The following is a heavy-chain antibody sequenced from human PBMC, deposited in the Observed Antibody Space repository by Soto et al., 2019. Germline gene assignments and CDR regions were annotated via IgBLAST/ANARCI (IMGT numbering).Heavy chain of an antibody. Sequence: GASVKVSCKASGYTFTSYGISWVRQAPGQRLEWMGWINAGNGNTKYSQKFQGRVTITRDTSASTAYMELSSLRSEDTAVYYCARGSGYYYLDYDWGQGYLVIGSS. V-gene: IGHV1-3*01. CDR1: GYTFTSYG. CDR3: ARGSGYYYLDYD. D-gene: IGHD3-22*01. CDR2: INAGNGNT. J-gene: IGHJ4*02.